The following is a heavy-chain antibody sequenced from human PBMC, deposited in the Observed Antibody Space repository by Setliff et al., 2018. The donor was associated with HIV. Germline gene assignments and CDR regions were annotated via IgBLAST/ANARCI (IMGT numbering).Heavy chain of an antibody. J-gene: IGHJ4*02. D-gene: IGHD4-17*01. V-gene: IGHV4-61*01. CDR3: ARDPPGYGDSNDY. Sequence: SETLSLTCSVSGGSVGSGSYYWSWIRQSPGKGLEWLGYIYYSGSTTYNPSLKSRVTMSINTSKNQFSLKLRSVTAADTAVYYCARDPPGYGDSNDYWGQGTLVTVSS. CDR2: IYYSGST. CDR1: GGSVGSGSYY.